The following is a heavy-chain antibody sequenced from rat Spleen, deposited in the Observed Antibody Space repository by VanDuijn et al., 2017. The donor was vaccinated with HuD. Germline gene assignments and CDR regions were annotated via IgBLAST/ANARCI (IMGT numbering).Heavy chain of an antibody. V-gene: IGHV2-72*01. J-gene: IGHJ2*01. CDR1: GFSLTSND. Sequence: QVQLKESGPGLMQPSETLSLTCTVSGFSLTSNDVGWVRQPLGKGLVWMGIIWTGGIDTYDSAVQSRLTITRDTSKNQVFLIMTILQPEDTCTYFCARHGRTTDSPFDYWGHGVMVTVSS. CDR3: ARHGRTTDSPFDY. D-gene: IGHD1-6*01. CDR2: IWTGGID.